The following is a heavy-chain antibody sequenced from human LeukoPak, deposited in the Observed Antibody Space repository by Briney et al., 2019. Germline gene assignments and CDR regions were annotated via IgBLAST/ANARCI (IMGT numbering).Heavy chain of an antibody. CDR3: VRETSSSAHY. D-gene: IGHD6-6*01. Sequence: SETLSLTCTVSGGSMSSGDYYWARVRQPPGKGLEWIGSISYSGRTFYKPSLTSRVAISIDASKSQFSLRLSSVTAADTAVYYCVRETSSSAHYWGQGTLVTVSS. CDR2: ISYSGRT. J-gene: IGHJ4*02. CDR1: GGSMSSGDYY. V-gene: IGHV4-39*07.